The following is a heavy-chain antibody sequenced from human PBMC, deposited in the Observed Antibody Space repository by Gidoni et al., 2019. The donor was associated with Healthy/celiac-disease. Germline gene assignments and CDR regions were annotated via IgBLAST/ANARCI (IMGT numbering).Heavy chain of an antibody. CDR2: IDPSDSYT. V-gene: IGHV5-10-1*03. CDR1: GYSFTSYW. D-gene: IGHD4-17*01. Sequence: VQLVQPGAEVKQPGASLTISCKGSGYSFTSYWISWVRQMPGKGLEWMGRIDPSDSYTNYSPSFQGNVTISADKSISTADLQWSSLKASDTAMYYCATPYYGGNSGFDYWGQGTLVTVSS. J-gene: IGHJ4*02. CDR3: ATPYYGGNSGFDY.